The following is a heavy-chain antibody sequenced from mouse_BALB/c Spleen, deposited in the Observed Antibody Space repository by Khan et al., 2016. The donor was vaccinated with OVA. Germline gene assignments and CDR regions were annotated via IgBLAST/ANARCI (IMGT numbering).Heavy chain of an antibody. V-gene: IGHV1-4*01. J-gene: IGHJ2*01. CDR1: GYTFTNYT. CDR3: VRIPAPPYFFDS. CDR2: ISPSSGYT. Sequence: QVQLKQSGAELARPGASVKMSCKASGYTFTNYTMHWVKQRPGQGLEWIGYISPSSGYTDYNQKFKDKATLTADKSSSTAYMQLTSLTSDDSAVYYCVRIPAPPYFFDSWGQGTTLTVSS.